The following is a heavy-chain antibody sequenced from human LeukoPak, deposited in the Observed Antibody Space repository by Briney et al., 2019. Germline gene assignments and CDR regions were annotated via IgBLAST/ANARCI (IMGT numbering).Heavy chain of an antibody. D-gene: IGHD6-13*01. CDR3: ARERGIASAGGRATFDT. V-gene: IGHV4-38-2*02. Sequence: SETLSLTCTVSDYSISSDYYWGWIRQPPGKGLEYIGSICHSWSTYYNPSLKSGVTISVDTSTNRISLKLSSVTTADTAMYYCARERGIASAGGRATFDTWGQGTMVTVSS. CDR1: DYSISSDYY. J-gene: IGHJ3*02. CDR2: ICHSWST.